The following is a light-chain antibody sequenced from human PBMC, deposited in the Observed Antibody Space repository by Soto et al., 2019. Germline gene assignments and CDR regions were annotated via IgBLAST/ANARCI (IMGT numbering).Light chain of an antibody. J-gene: IGKJ1*01. CDR2: GAS. V-gene: IGKV3-15*01. CDR3: QQYNKWPLT. Sequence: EIVLTPSPGILSLSPGERASLSCGASQSISSSFLAWYQQKPGQAPRLLIYGASTRATGIPARFSGSGSGTEFTLTISSLQSEDFTVYYCQQYNKWPLTFGQGTKVDI. CDR1: QSISSS.